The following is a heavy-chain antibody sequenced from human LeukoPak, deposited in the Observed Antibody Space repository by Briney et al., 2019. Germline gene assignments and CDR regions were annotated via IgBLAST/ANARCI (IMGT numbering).Heavy chain of an antibody. D-gene: IGHD2-15*01. CDR2: ISGSGGST. CDR3: AKGGSRYCSGGSCHFDY. Sequence: GGSLRLSCAASGFTLSSYAMSWVRQAPGKGLEWVSAISGSGGSTYYADSVKGRFTISRDNSKNTLYLQMNSLRAEDTAVYYCAKGGSRYCSGGSCHFDYWGQGTLVTVSS. J-gene: IGHJ4*02. CDR1: GFTLSSYA. V-gene: IGHV3-23*01.